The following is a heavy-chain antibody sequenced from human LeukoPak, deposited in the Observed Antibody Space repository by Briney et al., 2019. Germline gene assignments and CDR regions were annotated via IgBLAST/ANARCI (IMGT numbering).Heavy chain of an antibody. Sequence: ASVKVSCKASGYTFTGYYMHWVRQAPGQGLEWMGWINPNSGGTNYAQKFQGRVAMTEDTSTNTAYMELSSLRSEDTAVYYCAIDGFDNSEAALYYWGQGTLVTVSS. CDR2: INPNSGGT. V-gene: IGHV1-2*02. CDR1: GYTFTGYY. J-gene: IGHJ4*02. CDR3: AIDGFDNSEAALYY. D-gene: IGHD1-1*01.